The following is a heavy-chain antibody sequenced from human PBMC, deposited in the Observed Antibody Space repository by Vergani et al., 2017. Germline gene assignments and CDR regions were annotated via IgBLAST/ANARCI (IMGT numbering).Heavy chain of an antibody. CDR1: GFTFSTYV. CDR3: VKDAGSYENFFDS. D-gene: IGHD1-26*01. Sequence: EVQLLESGGSLKQPGGSVRLSCAASGFTFSTYVMHWVRQAPGKGLEWVSALTGGGGSTYYADSFKGRFIISRDNSRDTRYLQMNRLRPEDTATYYCVKDAGSYENFFDSWGQGTLVTVSS. CDR2: LTGGGGST. V-gene: IGHV3-23*01. J-gene: IGHJ4*02.